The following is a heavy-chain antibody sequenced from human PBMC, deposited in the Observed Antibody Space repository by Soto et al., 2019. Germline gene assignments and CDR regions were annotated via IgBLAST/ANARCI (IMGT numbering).Heavy chain of an antibody. Sequence: SETLSLTCTVSGGSISSSSYYWGWIRQPPGKGLEWIGSIYYSGSTYYNPSLKSRVTISVDTSKNQFSLKLSSVTAADTAVYYCARRSGWYLRYFDLWGRGTLVTVSS. J-gene: IGHJ2*01. D-gene: IGHD6-19*01. V-gene: IGHV4-39*01. CDR1: GGSISSSSYY. CDR3: ARRSGWYLRYFDL. CDR2: IYYSGST.